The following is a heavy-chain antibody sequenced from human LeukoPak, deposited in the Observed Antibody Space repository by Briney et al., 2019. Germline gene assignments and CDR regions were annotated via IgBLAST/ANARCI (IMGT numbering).Heavy chain of an antibody. CDR3: ASDILTGYYRDFDH. V-gene: IGHV3-48*03. CDR1: GFXFSSYE. J-gene: IGHJ4*02. D-gene: IGHD3-9*01. CDR2: MSSSGSVV. Sequence: GGSLRLSCAASGFXFSSYETNWVRQAPGKGREWVSDMSSSGSVVYYADSVKGRFTISRANAQHSLYLQMHSLRGEDTAVYYCASDILTGYYRDFDHWGQGTLVTVSS.